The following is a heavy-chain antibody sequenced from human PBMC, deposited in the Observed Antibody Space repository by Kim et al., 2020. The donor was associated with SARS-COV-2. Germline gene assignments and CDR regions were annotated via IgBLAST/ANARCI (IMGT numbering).Heavy chain of an antibody. D-gene: IGHD3-3*01. J-gene: IGHJ4*02. V-gene: IGHV4-59*01. CDR3: ARVGTLRFLEWLLDY. Sequence: PPLQSRVTISVDTSKNQFSLKLSSVTAADTAVYYCARVGTLRFLEWLLDYWGQGTLVTVSS.